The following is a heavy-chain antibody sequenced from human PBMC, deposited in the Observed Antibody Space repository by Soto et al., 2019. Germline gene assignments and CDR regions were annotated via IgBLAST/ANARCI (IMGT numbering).Heavy chain of an antibody. CDR2: IAYDGDKK. V-gene: IGHV3-30*03. CDR1: GSTFSGFG. Sequence: GSLLLACSASGSTFSGFGMHWVRQAPGKGLEWVAVIAYDGDKKYYASSVKGRFIISRDTSASTAYMELSSLRSEDTDVYYCARQNPPEAGSYYDYWGQGTLVTVYS. CDR3: ARQNPPEAGSYYDY. D-gene: IGHD1-26*01. J-gene: IGHJ4*02.